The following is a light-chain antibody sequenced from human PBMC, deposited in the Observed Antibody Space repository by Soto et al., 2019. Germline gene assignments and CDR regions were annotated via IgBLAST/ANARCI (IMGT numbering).Light chain of an antibody. CDR1: TGAVTNGHY. CDR3: LLSYNGPYV. J-gene: IGLJ1*01. Sequence: QAVVGQEPSLTVSPEGPFTLTCGSSTGAVTNGHYPYWFQQKPGQAPRTLIYDTTNRHSWTPARFSGSLLGGKAALTLSGAQPEDEAEYYCLLSYNGPYVFGTGTKSPS. V-gene: IGLV7-46*01. CDR2: DTT.